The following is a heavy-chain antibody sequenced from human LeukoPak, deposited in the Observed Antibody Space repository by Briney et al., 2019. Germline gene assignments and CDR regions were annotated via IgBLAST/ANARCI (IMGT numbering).Heavy chain of an antibody. CDR3: ARGSTFFAHYDSSGYYSAFDI. V-gene: IGHV5-51*01. Sequence: GESLKISCKGSGYSFTSYWIGWVRQMPGKGLEWMGIIYPGDSDIRYSPSFQGQVTISADKSISTAYLQWSSLKASDTAMYYCARGSTFFAHYDSSGYYSAFDIWGQGTMVTVSS. CDR1: GYSFTSYW. CDR2: IYPGDSDI. D-gene: IGHD3-22*01. J-gene: IGHJ3*02.